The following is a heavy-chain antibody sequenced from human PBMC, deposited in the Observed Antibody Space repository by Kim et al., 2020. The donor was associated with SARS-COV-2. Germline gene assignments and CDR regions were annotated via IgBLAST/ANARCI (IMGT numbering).Heavy chain of an antibody. CDR3: AKGADYSQHYFDY. J-gene: IGHJ4*02. Sequence: GGSLRLSCEASGFTFSTYAMSWVRQAAGKGLEWVSLVKGSGDSTSYADSVKGRFTISRDNSKNTLYLQMNSLRVEDTAIYYCAKGADYSQHYFDYWGQGTLVTVSS. V-gene: IGHV3-23*01. CDR2: VKGSGDST. D-gene: IGHD4-4*01. CDR1: GFTFSTYA.